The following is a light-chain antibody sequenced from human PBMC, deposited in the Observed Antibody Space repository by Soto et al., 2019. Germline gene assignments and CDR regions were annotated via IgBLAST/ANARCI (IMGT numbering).Light chain of an antibody. Sequence: EIVLTQSPLTLSLSPGERATLSCRASQSINNYLACYQQKPGQPPRLLIYDASNRATAIPVRFSGSGSGTDFTLTITSLEPDDSAVYYCQYRGIWPPGATFGGRTKVEIK. CDR2: DAS. J-gene: IGKJ4*01. V-gene: IGKV3-11*01. CDR1: QSINNY. CDR3: QYRGIWPPGAT.